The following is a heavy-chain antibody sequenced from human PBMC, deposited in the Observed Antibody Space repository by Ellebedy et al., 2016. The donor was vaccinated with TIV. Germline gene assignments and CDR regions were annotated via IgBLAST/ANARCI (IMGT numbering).Heavy chain of an antibody. CDR2: IYPGDSDT. V-gene: IGHV5-51*01. J-gene: IGHJ2*01. CDR1: GYIFTNYW. CDR3: ARRKNYYDSSGYQQRYFDL. Sequence: GGSLRLSCKGSGYIFTNYWIAWVRQMPGKGLEWMGIIYPGDSDTRYSPSFQGQVTISADKSISTAYLQWSSLKASDTAMYYCARRKNYYDSSGYQQRYFDLWGRGTLVTVSS. D-gene: IGHD3-22*01.